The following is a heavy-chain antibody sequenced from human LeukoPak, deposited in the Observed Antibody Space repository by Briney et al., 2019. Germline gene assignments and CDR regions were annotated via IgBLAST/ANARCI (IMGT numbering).Heavy chain of an antibody. CDR3: AKWGDYDVLTGYYVPDY. J-gene: IGHJ4*02. CDR1: GFTLSNYA. CDR2: ILGSGGST. D-gene: IGHD3-9*01. Sequence: PGGSLRLSCAASGFTLSNYAMSWVRQAPGEGLEWVSAILGSGGSTYYADSVKGRFTVSRDNSKSTLYLQMNSLRAEDTALYYCAKWGDYDVLTGYYVPDYWGQGTLVTVSS. V-gene: IGHV3-23*01.